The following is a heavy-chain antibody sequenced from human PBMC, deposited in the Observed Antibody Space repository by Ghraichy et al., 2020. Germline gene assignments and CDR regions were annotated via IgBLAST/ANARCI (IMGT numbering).Heavy chain of an antibody. CDR2: IKQDGSEG. J-gene: IGHJ4*02. CDR1: GFTFSSHW. Sequence: GESLNISCAASGFTFSSHWMTWVRQAPGKGLEWVANIKQDGSEGYYVDSVKGRFTISRDNAKNSLCLQMNSLRAEDTAVYYCARDGSYGGPDIDYWGQGTLVTVSS. V-gene: IGHV3-7*04. D-gene: IGHD3-16*01. CDR3: ARDGSYGGPDIDY.